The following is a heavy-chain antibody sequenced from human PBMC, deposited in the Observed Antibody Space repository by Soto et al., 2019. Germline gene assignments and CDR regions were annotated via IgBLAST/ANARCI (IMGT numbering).Heavy chain of an antibody. Sequence: GGSLRLSCAASGFTFSSYWMHWVRQAPGKGLVWVSRINSDGSSTSYADYVKGRFTISRDNAKNTLYLQMNSLRAEDTAVYFCFVVVTPPGPYYYYGMDVWGQGTTVTVSS. CDR1: GFTFSSYW. V-gene: IGHV3-74*01. CDR2: INSDGSST. CDR3: FVVVTPPGPYYYYGMDV. J-gene: IGHJ6*02. D-gene: IGHD2-15*01.